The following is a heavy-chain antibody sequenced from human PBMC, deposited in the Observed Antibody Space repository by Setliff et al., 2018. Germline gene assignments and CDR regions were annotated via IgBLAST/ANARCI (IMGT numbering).Heavy chain of an antibody. D-gene: IGHD2-21*02. CDR2: INHSGST. V-gene: IGHV4-34*01. CDR1: GGSFSGYY. J-gene: IGHJ4*02. Sequence: SETLSLTCAVYGGSFSGYYWSWIRQPPGKGLEWIGEINHSGSTNYNPSLKNRATITMDTSKIQFSLKLISVTAADTAVYYCARVWDCGADCLNRGYFDHCGQGTLVTVSS. CDR3: ARVWDCGADCLNRGYFDH.